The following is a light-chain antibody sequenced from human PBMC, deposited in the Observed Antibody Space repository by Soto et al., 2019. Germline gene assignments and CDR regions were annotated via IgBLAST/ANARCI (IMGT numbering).Light chain of an antibody. Sequence: QSVLTQPPSASGTPGQRVTISCSGSSSNIGNNYVYWYQQFPGTAPKLLVYGNNQRPSGVPDRFSGSKSGTSASLAISGLRSEDEADYYCVAWDDSLSGRVFGGGTKLTVL. CDR2: GNN. J-gene: IGLJ3*02. V-gene: IGLV1-47*01. CDR1: SSNIGNNY. CDR3: VAWDDSLSGRV.